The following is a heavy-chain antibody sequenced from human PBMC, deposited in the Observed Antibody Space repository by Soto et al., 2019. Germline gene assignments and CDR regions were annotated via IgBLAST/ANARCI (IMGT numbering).Heavy chain of an antibody. Sequence: GASGKVWCKACGYTFTSYYMNWVRQAPGQGLEWMGIINPSGGSTSYAQKFQGRVTMTRDTSTSTVYMELSSLRSEDTAVYYCARDRAYIAAAGPQYFDYWGQGTLVTVSS. J-gene: IGHJ4*02. CDR1: GYTFTSYY. CDR3: ARDRAYIAAAGPQYFDY. V-gene: IGHV1-46*01. CDR2: INPSGGST. D-gene: IGHD6-13*01.